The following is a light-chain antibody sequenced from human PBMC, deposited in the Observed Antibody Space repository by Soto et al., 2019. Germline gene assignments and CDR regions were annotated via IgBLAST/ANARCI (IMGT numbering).Light chain of an antibody. CDR3: QQYNDWPQT. CDR2: GAS. J-gene: IGKJ1*01. V-gene: IGKV3-15*01. CDR1: QSVSSN. Sequence: EIVMTQSPATLSVSPGERATLSCRASQSVSSNLAWYQQKPGQAPRLLVYGASTRATVIPARFSGSGSGTEFTLTISSLQSEDYAVYYCQQYNDWPQTFGQGTKV.